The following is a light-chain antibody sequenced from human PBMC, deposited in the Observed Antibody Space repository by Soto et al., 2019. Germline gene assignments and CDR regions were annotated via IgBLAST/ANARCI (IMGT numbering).Light chain of an antibody. J-gene: IGLJ3*02. CDR2: DVT. CDR3: TSYTTTPSVL. V-gene: IGLV2-14*03. Sequence: QSALTQPASVSGSPGQSITISCTGTSSDIGRYDYVSWYQHHPGKVPKLVIYDVTIRPSGVSNRFSGSKSGNTASLTISGLQAEDEAEYYCTSYTTTPSVLFGGGTKVTVL. CDR1: SSDIGRYDY.